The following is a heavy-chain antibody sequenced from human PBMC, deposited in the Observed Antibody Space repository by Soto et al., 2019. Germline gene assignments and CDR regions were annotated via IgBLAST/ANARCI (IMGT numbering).Heavy chain of an antibody. CDR1: GGSITSSSYY. J-gene: IGHJ4*02. D-gene: IGHD3-10*01. CDR3: ASRKSSPYFDY. V-gene: IGHV4-39*01. CDR2: IYYGGST. Sequence: SETLSLTCTVSGGSITSSSYYWAWIRQPPGKGLEWIGNIYYGGSTTYAPSLKSRVIISVDTSKNQFSLKLSSVTAADTAVYYCASRKSSPYFDYWGQGTLVTVSS.